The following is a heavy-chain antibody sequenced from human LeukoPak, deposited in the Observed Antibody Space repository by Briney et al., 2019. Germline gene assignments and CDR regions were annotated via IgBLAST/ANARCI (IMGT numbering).Heavy chain of an antibody. Sequence: ASVKVSCKASGYTFTSYDINWVRQATGQGLEWMGWMNPNSGNTGYAQKFQGRVTITRNTSISTAYMELSRPRAEDTAVYYCARGNRYYDFWSGEPYYMDVWGKGTTVTVSS. CDR1: GYTFTSYD. CDR2: MNPNSGNT. J-gene: IGHJ6*03. V-gene: IGHV1-8*03. D-gene: IGHD3-3*01. CDR3: ARGNRYYDFWSGEPYYMDV.